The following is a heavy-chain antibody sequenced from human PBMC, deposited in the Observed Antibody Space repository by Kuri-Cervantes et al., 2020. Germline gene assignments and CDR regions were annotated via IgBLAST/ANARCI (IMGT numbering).Heavy chain of an antibody. D-gene: IGHD6-19*01. J-gene: IGHJ4*02. CDR2: ISAYNGDT. CDR3: ARGYAIAVAGSTPDY. V-gene: IGHV1-18*01. CDR1: GYTFTSYG. Sequence: ASVKVSCKASGYTFTSYGISWVRQAPGQGPEWMGWISAYNGDTKYAQKIQGRVTMATDTSTTTAYMELSSLRSEDTAVYYCARGYAIAVAGSTPDYWGQGTLVTVSS.